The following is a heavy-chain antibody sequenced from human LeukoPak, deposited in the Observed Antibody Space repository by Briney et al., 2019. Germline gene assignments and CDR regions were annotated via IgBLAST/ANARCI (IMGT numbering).Heavy chain of an antibody. V-gene: IGHV3-21*01. Sequence: PGGSLRLSCAASGFTFSSCSMNWVRQAPGKGLEWVSSISSRSSYIYYADSVKGRFTISRDNAKNSLYLQMNSLRAEDTAVYYCARGLIMGDAFDIWGQGTMVTVSS. CDR3: ARGLIMGDAFDI. D-gene: IGHD3-16*01. J-gene: IGHJ3*02. CDR2: ISSRSSYI. CDR1: GFTFSSCS.